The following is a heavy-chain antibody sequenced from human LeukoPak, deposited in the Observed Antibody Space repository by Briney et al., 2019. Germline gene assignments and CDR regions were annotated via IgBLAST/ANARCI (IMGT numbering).Heavy chain of an antibody. V-gene: IGHV4-39*01. CDR1: GGSISSSSYY. CDR2: IYYSGST. Sequence: PSETLSLTCTVSGGSISSSSYYWGWIRQPPGKGLEWIGSIYYSGSTYYNPSLKSRVTISVDTSKNQCSLKLSSVTAADTAVYYCARHSSYYDSSGYYLTPLSAFDIWGQGTMVTVSS. D-gene: IGHD3-22*01. CDR3: ARHSSYYDSSGYYLTPLSAFDI. J-gene: IGHJ3*02.